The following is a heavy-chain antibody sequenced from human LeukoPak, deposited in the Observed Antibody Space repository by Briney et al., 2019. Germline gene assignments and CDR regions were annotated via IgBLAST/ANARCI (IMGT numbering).Heavy chain of an antibody. J-gene: IGHJ4*02. V-gene: IGHV3-64*01. CDR3: ARRGWDLSYFDY. Sequence: GGSLRLSCTASGFTFSTYAMHWVRQAPGKGLEYVSAINNNGGSTFYVNSVKGRFTISRDNSRNTLYLQMGSLRPEDMAVYYCARRGWDLSYFDYWGQGALVTVSS. D-gene: IGHD1-26*01. CDR2: INNNGGST. CDR1: GFTFSTYA.